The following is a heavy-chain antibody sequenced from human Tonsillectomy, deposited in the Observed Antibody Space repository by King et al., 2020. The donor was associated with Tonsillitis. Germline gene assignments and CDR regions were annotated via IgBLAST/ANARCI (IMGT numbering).Heavy chain of an antibody. V-gene: IGHV5-51*01. J-gene: IGHJ4*02. D-gene: IGHD2-15*01. CDR2: IYPDDSDT. CDR3: AKGSEYCDGGSCAATYFFDN. Sequence: GQLVQSGAELKKPGESLKISCKASGYTFNVYWIGWVRQMPGKGLEWMGIIYPDDSDTRYSPSFQGQVTISADKSINTAYLQWINLRASDTAMYYCAKGSEYCDGGSCAATYFFDNWGQGTLVTVSS. CDR1: GYTFNVYW.